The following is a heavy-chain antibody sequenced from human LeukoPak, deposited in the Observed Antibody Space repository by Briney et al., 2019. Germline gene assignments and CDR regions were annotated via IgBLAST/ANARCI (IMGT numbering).Heavy chain of an antibody. V-gene: IGHV3-53*01. CDR2: IYSGGST. CDR1: GFTVSSSY. J-gene: IGHJ4*02. Sequence: GGSLRLSCAASGFTVSSSYMSWVRQAPGKGLEWVSVIYSGGSTYYADSVKGRFTISRDSSKNTLYLQMNSLRAEDTAVYYCARDYYDSWGQGTLVTVSS. CDR3: ARDYYDS.